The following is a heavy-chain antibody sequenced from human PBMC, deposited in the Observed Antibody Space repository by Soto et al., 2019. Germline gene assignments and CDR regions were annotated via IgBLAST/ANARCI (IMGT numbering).Heavy chain of an antibody. CDR3: ARYTISALAATSRIHY. J-gene: IGHJ4*02. CDR1: GFTFSSYA. CDR2: ISYDGSNK. V-gene: IGHV3-30-3*01. Sequence: GGSLRLSCAASGFTFSSYAMHWVRQAPGKGLEWVAVISYDGSNKYYADSVKGRFTISRDNSKNTLYLQMNSLRAEDTAVYYCARYTISALAATSRIHYWGQGTLVTVSS. D-gene: IGHD1-20*01.